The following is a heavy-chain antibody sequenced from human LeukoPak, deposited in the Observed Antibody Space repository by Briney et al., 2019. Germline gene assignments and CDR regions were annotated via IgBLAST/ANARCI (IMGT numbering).Heavy chain of an antibody. D-gene: IGHD6-13*01. CDR2: VYGGGGGT. CDR3: AKQSAGSAAWYSLHYDF. Sequence: PGRSLRLSCAASGFTFSSYSMNWVRQAPGRGLEWVSSVYGGGGGTYYADSVKGRFTISRDNSKDTLYLQMNGLRAEDTAVYFCAKQSAGSAAWYSLHYDFWGQGTLVTVSS. J-gene: IGHJ4*02. CDR1: GFTFSSYS. V-gene: IGHV3-23*01.